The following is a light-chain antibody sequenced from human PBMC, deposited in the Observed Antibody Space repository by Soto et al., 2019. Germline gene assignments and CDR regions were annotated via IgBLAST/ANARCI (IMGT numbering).Light chain of an antibody. CDR1: SSNIGGTNY. CDR3: ASWDDRLGAVI. V-gene: IGLV1-47*02. CDR2: SNN. J-gene: IGLJ2*01. Sequence: QSSLAQPPSASGTPGQKVFISCSGSSSNIGGTNYAYWYQQLPGAAPKLLMHSNNLRPSGVPERISGSKFGTAASLAISGLRSGDEAVYYCASWDDRLGAVIFGGGTKVTVL.